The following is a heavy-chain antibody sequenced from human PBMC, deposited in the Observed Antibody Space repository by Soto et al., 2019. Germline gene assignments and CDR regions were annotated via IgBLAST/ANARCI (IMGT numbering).Heavy chain of an antibody. V-gene: IGHV1-18*01. CDR1: GYTFTSYG. J-gene: IGHJ5*02. CDR3: ARDRRVDGSYWKNSFDP. Sequence: ASVKASCKASGYTFTSYGISWVRQAPGQGLEWMGWISAYNGNTNYAQKLQGRVTMTTDTSTSTSYMELRSLRSDDTAVYYCARDRRVDGSYWKNSFDPWGQGIPVTVSS. D-gene: IGHD1-26*01. CDR2: ISAYNGNT.